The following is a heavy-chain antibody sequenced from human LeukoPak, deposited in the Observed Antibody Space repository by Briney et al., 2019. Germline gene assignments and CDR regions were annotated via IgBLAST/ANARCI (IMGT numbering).Heavy chain of an antibody. J-gene: IGHJ6*02. V-gene: IGHV5-51*01. Sequence: GESLQISSKGSGYDFTIYWIAWVRQLPGKGLEWMGIIYPGDSDTRYSPSFQGQVTISADKSISTAYLQWSSLKASDTAMYYCARHDRGYYFGLDVWGQGTTVTVSS. CDR1: GYDFTIYW. CDR3: ARHDRGYYFGLDV. CDR2: IYPGDSDT.